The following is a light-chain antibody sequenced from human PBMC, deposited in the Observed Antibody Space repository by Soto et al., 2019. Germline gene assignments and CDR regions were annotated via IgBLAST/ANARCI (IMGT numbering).Light chain of an antibody. V-gene: IGKV3-11*01. Sequence: EIVLTQSPATLSLSPGERATLSCRASQSVTKYLAWYKQKPGQASRLLIYDTSNRATGIPARFSGSGSGTDFTLTISSLESEDSGIYYCQQRYNWLTFGGGTKVEIK. CDR3: QQRYNWLT. J-gene: IGKJ4*01. CDR1: QSVTKY. CDR2: DTS.